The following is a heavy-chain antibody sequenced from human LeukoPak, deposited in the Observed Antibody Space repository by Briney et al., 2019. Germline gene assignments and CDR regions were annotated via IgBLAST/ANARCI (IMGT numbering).Heavy chain of an antibody. V-gene: IGHV1-8*01. J-gene: IGHJ5*02. CDR2: MNPNSGNT. D-gene: IGHD1-26*01. Sequence: ASVKVSCKASGYTFTSYDINWVRQATGRGLEWMGWMNPNSGNTGYAQKFQGRVTMTRNTSISTAYMELSSLRSEDTAVYYCARVRGRYGWFDPWGQGTLVTVSS. CDR1: GYTFTSYD. CDR3: ARVRGRYGWFDP.